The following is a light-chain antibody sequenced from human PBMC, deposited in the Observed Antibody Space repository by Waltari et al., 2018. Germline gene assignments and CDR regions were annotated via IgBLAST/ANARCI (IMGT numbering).Light chain of an antibody. V-gene: IGKV3-15*01. CDR1: QSVSNN. Sequence: EIVMTQSPATLSVSPGERATLSCRASQSVSNNLAWYQQKPGQAPRLRIYDTSTRATGIPARFSGSGSGTEFTLTISSLQSEDFAVYYCQQYNNWPPWTFGQGTKLEIK. CDR3: QQYNNWPPWT. J-gene: IGKJ1*01. CDR2: DTS.